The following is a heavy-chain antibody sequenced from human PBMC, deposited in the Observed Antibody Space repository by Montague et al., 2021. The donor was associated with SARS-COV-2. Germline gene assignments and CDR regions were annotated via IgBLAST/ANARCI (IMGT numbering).Heavy chain of an antibody. V-gene: IGHV4-4*07. Sequence: SETLSLTCSVSGDSIGSYYWGWIRQPAGQRLEWIGRVYPRGTTDYHPSLGSRFPVSVATSKNQFSLKLASVTAADTAVYYFSRATRRVEEGGPCDHNGMDVWGHGTLVTVSS. CDR3: SRATRRVEEGGPCDHNGMDV. CDR1: GDSIGSYY. CDR2: VYPRGTT. D-gene: IGHD1-1*01. J-gene: IGHJ6*02.